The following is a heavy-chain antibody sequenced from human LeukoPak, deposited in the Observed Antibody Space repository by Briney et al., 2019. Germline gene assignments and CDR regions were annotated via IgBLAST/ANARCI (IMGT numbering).Heavy chain of an antibody. V-gene: IGHV1-24*01. CDR1: GYSLTELS. CDR3: ATLYCSSTSCKTNNWFDP. CDR2: FDPEDGET. J-gene: IGHJ5*02. D-gene: IGHD2-2*01. Sequence: ASVKVSCKVSGYSLTELSTHWVRQAPGKGLEWMGGFDPEDGETIYAQKFQGRVTMTEDTPTDTAYMELSSLRSEDTAVYYCATLYCSSTSCKTNNWFDPWGQGTLVTVSS.